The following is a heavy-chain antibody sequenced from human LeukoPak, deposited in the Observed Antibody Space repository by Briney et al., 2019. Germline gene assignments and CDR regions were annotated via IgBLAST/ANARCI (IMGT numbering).Heavy chain of an antibody. CDR2: IWYDGSNK. D-gene: IGHD2-21*01. J-gene: IGHJ4*02. CDR1: GFTFSSYG. CDR3: AKDFRIGYSAHFDY. V-gene: IGHV3-33*06. Sequence: GGSLRLSCAASGFTFSSYGMHWVRQAPGKGLEWVAVIWYDGSNKYYADSVKGGFTISRDNSKNTLYLQMDSLRGEDTAVYYCAKDFRIGYSAHFDYWGQGALVTVSS.